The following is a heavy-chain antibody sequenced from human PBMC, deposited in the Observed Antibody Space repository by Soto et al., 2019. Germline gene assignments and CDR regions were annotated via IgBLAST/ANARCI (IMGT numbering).Heavy chain of an antibody. D-gene: IGHD3-10*01. CDR1: GFTFSSYA. V-gene: IGHV3-23*01. Sequence: GGSLRLSCAASGFTFSSYAMSWVRQAPGKGLEWVSAISGSGGSTYYADSVKGRFTISRDNSKNTLYLQMNSLRAEDTAVYYCAKGRMVRGVKPPYYYYGMDVWGQGTTVTVSS. CDR2: ISGSGGST. J-gene: IGHJ6*02. CDR3: AKGRMVRGVKPPYYYYGMDV.